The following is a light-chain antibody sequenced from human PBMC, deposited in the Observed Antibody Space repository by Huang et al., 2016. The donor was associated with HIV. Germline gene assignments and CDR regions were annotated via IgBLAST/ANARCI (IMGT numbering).Light chain of an antibody. V-gene: IGKV3-20*01. CDR2: GAS. CDR3: QQYGSSLRT. J-gene: IGKJ1*01. CDR1: QSVRGRY. Sequence: EIVLTQSPGTLSLSPGERATFSCRASQSVRGRYLAWYQQKPGQAPRLLIYGASRRATGIPDRFSGSGSGTDFTLTISRLEPEEFAVYYCQQYGSSLRTFGQGTKVEIK.